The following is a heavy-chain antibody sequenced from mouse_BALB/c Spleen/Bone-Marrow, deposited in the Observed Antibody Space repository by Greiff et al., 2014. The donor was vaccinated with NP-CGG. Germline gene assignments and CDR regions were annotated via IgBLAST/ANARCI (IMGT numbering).Heavy chain of an antibody. CDR3: NRGRGTTNAY. V-gene: IGHV14-4*02. CDR1: GFNFKDYF. J-gene: IGHJ3*01. Sequence: EVQLQQSGAELVRSGASVRLSCTASGFNFKDYFMHWVKQRPGMGLEWIGWIDPENGDIVIAPQLQGKATMTADTSSNTAYLQLNSLTSEDTAVDYCNRGRGTTNAYWGQGTPVTVSA. D-gene: IGHD2-12*01. CDR2: IDPENGDI.